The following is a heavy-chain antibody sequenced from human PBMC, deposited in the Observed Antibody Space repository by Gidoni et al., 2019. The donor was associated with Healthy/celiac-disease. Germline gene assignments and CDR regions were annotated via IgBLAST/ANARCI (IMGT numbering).Heavy chain of an antibody. CDR1: GAPFSFCA. J-gene: IGHJ5*02. CDR3: ASDNLGYCSSTSCLACFDH. CDR2: IIPIFGTA. D-gene: IGHD2-2*01. Sequence: QVQLVQSGAEVKQPGSSMKVSCKHSGAPFSFCAIRWVRQAPGHGLEWMGGIIPIFGTANYAQKFQGRVTITADESTRTAYMELSSLRAEDTAGYYCASDNLGYCSSTSCLACFDHWGQGTLVTVSS. V-gene: IGHV1-69*01.